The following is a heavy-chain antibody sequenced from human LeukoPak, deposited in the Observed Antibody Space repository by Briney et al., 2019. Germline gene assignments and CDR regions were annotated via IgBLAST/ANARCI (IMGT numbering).Heavy chain of an antibody. CDR3: XXXXXXIVVVPAAMPKLYFDY. CDR2: INYSGST. CDR1: GGSISSYY. J-gene: IGHJ4*02. D-gene: IGHD2-2*01. Sequence: SETLSLTCTVSGGSISSYYWSWIRQPPGKGLEWIGYINYSGSTNSNPSLKSRVTISVDTSKNQFSLKLSSVTAADTAVYYCXXXXXXIVVVPAAMPKLYFDYWGQGTLVTVSS. V-gene: IGHV4-59*08.